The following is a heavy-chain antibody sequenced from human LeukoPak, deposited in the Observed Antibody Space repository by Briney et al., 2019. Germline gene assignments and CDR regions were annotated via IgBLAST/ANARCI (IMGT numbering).Heavy chain of an antibody. CDR2: IIPIFGTT. D-gene: IGHD2-2*02. CDR3: ARGDCSSPACYTENNWFDP. J-gene: IGHJ5*02. Sequence: SVKVSCKASGGTFDTYKINWVRQAPGQGLEWMGDIIPIFGTTTYSQKFQGRVTITTDASTSTAYMELTSLTSEDTAVYYCARGDCSSPACYTENNWFDPWGQGTLVTVSS. CDR1: GGTFDTYK. V-gene: IGHV1-69*05.